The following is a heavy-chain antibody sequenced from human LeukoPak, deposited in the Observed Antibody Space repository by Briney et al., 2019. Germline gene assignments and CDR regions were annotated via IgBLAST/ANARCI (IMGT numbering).Heavy chain of an antibody. CDR3: ARGSTSHSSSWYEGTYYFDY. J-gene: IGHJ4*02. Sequence: PSETLSLTCTVSGGSISSYYWSWIRQPPGKGLEWIGYIYYSGTTNYNPSLKSRVTISVDTSKNQFSLKLSSVTAADTAVYYCARGSTSHSSSWYEGTYYFDYWGQGTLVTVSS. CDR1: GGSISSYY. V-gene: IGHV4-59*01. D-gene: IGHD6-13*01. CDR2: IYYSGTT.